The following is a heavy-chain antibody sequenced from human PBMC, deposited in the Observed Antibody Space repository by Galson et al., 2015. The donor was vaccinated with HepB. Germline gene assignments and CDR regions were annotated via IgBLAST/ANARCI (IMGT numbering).Heavy chain of an antibody. D-gene: IGHD3-16*01. Sequence: SLRLSCAGSGIIFRHHAMAWIRPAPGKGLEWVSGINGRGSTRSYSDAVKGRSSISRDNSKDTVFLQMDNLRAEDTAVYYCVKEGSWFGGDWFDPWGQGVLVTVSS. CDR1: GIIFRHHA. J-gene: IGHJ5*02. CDR3: VKEGSWFGGDWFDP. V-gene: IGHV3-23*01. CDR2: INGRGSTR.